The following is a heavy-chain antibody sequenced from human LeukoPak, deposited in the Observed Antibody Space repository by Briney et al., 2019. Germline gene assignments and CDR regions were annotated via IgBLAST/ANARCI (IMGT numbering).Heavy chain of an antibody. Sequence: GGSLRLSCAASGFTFDDYAMNWVRQAPGKGLEWVSSISSSSSYIYYADSVKGRFTISRDNAKNSLYLQMNSLRAEDTAVYYCASPGIAVAYGMDVWGQGTTVTVSS. V-gene: IGHV3-21*01. CDR2: ISSSSSYI. CDR3: ASPGIAVAYGMDV. J-gene: IGHJ6*02. D-gene: IGHD6-13*01. CDR1: GFTFDDYA.